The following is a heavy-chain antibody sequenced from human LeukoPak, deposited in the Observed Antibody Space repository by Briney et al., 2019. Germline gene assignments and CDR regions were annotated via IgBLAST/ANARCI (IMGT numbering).Heavy chain of an antibody. CDR2: ISAYNGNT. V-gene: IGHV1-18*04. J-gene: IGHJ3*02. CDR1: GYTFTSYG. D-gene: IGHD2-2*01. CDR3: ARDLGGYCSSTSCYPFLDAFDI. Sequence: GSVKVSCKASGYTFTSYGISWVRQAPGQGLEWMGWISAYNGNTNYAQKLQGRVTMTTDTSTSTAYMELRSLRSEDTAVYYCARDLGGYCSSTSCYPFLDAFDIWGQGTMVTVSS.